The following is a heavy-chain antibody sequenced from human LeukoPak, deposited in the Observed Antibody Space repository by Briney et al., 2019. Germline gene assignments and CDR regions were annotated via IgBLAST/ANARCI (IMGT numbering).Heavy chain of an antibody. V-gene: IGHV3-7*01. CDR1: GFTFSRHW. CDR2: INQDGSGK. Sequence: GGSLRLSCATSGFTFSRHWMSWVRQAPGKGLEWVANINQDGSGKYYVDSVKGRFTISRDNAKNSLYLQMNSLRSEDTATYHCAEGTTGWGQGTLVTVSS. D-gene: IGHD1-1*01. CDR3: AEGTTG. J-gene: IGHJ1*01.